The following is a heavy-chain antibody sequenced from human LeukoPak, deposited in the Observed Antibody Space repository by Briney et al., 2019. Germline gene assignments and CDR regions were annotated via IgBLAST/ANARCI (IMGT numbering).Heavy chain of an antibody. CDR1: GYTFTGYY. CDR2: INPNSGGT. Sequence: ASVKVSCKASGYTFTGYYMHWVRQAPGQGLEWMGWINPNSGGTNYAQKFQGRVTMTRDTSISTAYMELSGLRSDDTAVYYCAGGDPENCSGGSCYFYYYYGMDVWGQGTTVTVSS. CDR3: AGGDPENCSGGSCYFYYYYGMDV. D-gene: IGHD2-15*01. V-gene: IGHV1-2*02. J-gene: IGHJ6*02.